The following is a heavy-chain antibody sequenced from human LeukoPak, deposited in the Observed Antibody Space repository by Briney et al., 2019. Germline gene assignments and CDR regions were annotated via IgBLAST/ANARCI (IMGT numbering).Heavy chain of an antibody. CDR2: ISGSSSTS. CDR1: GFTFSSYA. V-gene: IGHV3-23*01. CDR3: AKDRIAARPGGVREDAFDI. Sequence: GGSLRLSCAASGFTFSSYAMNWVRQAPGKGLEWVSGISGSSSTSYYADSVKGRFTISRDNSKNTLFLQMNSLRAEDTAVYYCAKDRIAARPGGVREDAFDIWGQGTMVTVSS. D-gene: IGHD6-6*01. J-gene: IGHJ3*02.